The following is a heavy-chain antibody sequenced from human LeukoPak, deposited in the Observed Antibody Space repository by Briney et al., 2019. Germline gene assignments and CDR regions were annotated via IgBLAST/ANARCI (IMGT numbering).Heavy chain of an antibody. CDR2: IYYSGST. J-gene: IGHJ3*02. D-gene: IGHD4-17*01. CDR1: GGSISSGGYY. Sequence: ASQTPSLTCTVSGGSISSGGYYWSWIRQHPGKGLEWIGYIYYSGSTYYNPSLKSRVTISVDTSKNQFSLKLSSVTAADTAVYYCASLTYGDYGSVAFDIWGQGTMVTVSS. V-gene: IGHV4-31*03. CDR3: ASLTYGDYGSVAFDI.